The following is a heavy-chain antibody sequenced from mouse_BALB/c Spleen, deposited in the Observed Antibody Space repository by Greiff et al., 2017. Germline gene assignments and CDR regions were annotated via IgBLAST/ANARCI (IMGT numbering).Heavy chain of an antibody. V-gene: IGHV1-7*01. Sequence: VMLVESGAELAKPGASVKMSCKASGYTFTSYWMHWVKQRPGQGLEWIGYINPSTGYTEYNQKFKDKATLTADKSSSTAYMQLSSLTSEDSAVYYCAREEAAYYGKDDWGQGTSVTVSS. CDR2: INPSTGYT. CDR1: GYTFTSYW. CDR3: AREEAAYYGKDD. D-gene: IGHD3-2*02. J-gene: IGHJ4*01.